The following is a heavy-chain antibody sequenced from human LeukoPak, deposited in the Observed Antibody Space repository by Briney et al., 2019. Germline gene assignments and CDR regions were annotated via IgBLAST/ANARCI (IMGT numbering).Heavy chain of an antibody. CDR1: GYTFTGYY. Sequence: ASVKVSCKASGYTFTGYYMHWVRQAPGQGLEWMGWINPNSGGTNYAQKFQGRVTMARGTSISTAYMELSRLRFDDTAVYYCARDFPYCSSTSCYPSDPWGQGTLVTVSS. CDR2: INPNSGGT. CDR3: ARDFPYCSSTSCYPSDP. V-gene: IGHV1-2*02. D-gene: IGHD2-2*01. J-gene: IGHJ5*02.